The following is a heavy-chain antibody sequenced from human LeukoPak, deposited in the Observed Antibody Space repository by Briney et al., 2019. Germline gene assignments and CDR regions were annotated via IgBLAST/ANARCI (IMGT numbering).Heavy chain of an antibody. J-gene: IGHJ4*02. V-gene: IGHV3-7*03. CDR3: ASHDYGDYASLDY. CDR2: IKQDGSEK. D-gene: IGHD4-17*01. CDR1: GFTFSRYW. Sequence: GGSLRLSCAASGFTFSRYWMSWVRQAPGKGLEWVANIKQDGSEKYSMDSVKGRFTISRDNAKNSLYLQLNSLRAEDTAVYYCASHDYGDYASLDYWGQGTLVTVSS.